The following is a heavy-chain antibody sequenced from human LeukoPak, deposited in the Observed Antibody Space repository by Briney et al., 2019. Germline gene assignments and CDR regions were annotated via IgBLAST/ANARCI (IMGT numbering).Heavy chain of an antibody. CDR3: ARGHYYDSSGYSS. CDR1: GYTFTGYY. J-gene: IGHJ4*02. Sequence: ASVKVSCKASGYTFTGYYMHWVRQAPGQGLEWMGWINPNSGGTNYAQKFQGRVTMTRDTSISTAYMELSRLRSHDTAVYYCARGHYYDSSGYSSWGQGTLVTVSS. V-gene: IGHV1-2*02. D-gene: IGHD3-22*01. CDR2: INPNSGGT.